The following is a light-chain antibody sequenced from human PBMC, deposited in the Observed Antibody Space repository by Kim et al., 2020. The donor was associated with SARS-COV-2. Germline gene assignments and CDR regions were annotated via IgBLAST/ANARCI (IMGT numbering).Light chain of an antibody. CDR3: QQSYSSPFT. CDR2: AAS. CDR1: QSISSY. Sequence: GDRVTITCRASQSISSYLNWYQQKPEKAPKLLIYAASSLQSGVPSRFSGSGSGTDFILTISSLQPEDFATYYCQQSYSSPFTFGPGTKVDIK. V-gene: IGKV1-39*01. J-gene: IGKJ3*01.